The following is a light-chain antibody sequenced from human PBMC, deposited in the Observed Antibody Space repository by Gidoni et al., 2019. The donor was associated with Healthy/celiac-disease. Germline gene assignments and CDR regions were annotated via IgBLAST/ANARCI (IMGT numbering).Light chain of an antibody. J-gene: IGLJ2*01. CDR2: EVS. V-gene: IGLV2-14*01. Sequence: QSALTQPASVPGSPGQSITISCTGTSSDVGGYNYVSWYQQHPGKAPKLMIYEVSNRPSGVSNRFSGSKSGNTASLTISGLQAEDEADYYCSSYTSSSTLPVVFGGGTKLTVL. CDR1: SSDVGGYNY. CDR3: SSYTSSSTLPVV.